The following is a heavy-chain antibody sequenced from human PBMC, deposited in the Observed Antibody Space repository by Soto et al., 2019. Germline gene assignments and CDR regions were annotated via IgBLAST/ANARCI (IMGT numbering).Heavy chain of an antibody. CDR3: ARHVYGDYEFQARRPWAYFYY. Sequence: VKVSCKASGYTFTGYYMHWVRQATGQGLEWMGWINPNSGGTNYAQKFQGWVTMTRDTSISTAYMELSRLRSDDTAVYYCARHVYGDYEFQARRPWAYFYYWGQGTLVTVSS. V-gene: IGHV1-2*04. D-gene: IGHD4-17*01. J-gene: IGHJ4*02. CDR2: INPNSGGT. CDR1: GYTFTGYY.